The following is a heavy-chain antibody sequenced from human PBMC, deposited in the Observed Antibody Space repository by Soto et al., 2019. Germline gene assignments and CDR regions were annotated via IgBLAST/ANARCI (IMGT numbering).Heavy chain of an antibody. CDR1: GGTFSSYA. D-gene: IGHD2-15*01. J-gene: IGHJ6*02. CDR2: IIPIFGTA. CDR3: ARDPLCSGGSCYRDNYYYYGMDV. V-gene: IGHV1-69*13. Sequence: ASVKVSCKASGGTFSSYAISWVRQAPGQRLEWMGGIIPIFGTANYAQKFQGRVTITADESTSTAYMELSSLRSEDTAVYYCARDPLCSGGSCYRDNYYYYGMDVWGQGTTVTVSS.